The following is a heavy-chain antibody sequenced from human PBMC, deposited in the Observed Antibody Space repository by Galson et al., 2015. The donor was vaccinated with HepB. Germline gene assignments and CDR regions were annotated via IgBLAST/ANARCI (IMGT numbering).Heavy chain of an antibody. V-gene: IGHV3-74*03. D-gene: IGHD2-15*01. CDR1: GFTFSNYW. Sequence: SLRLSCAASGFTFSNYWMYWVRQPLGKGLVWVSRINTDGSSTTYADSVEGRFTISRDNAKNTMYLQMDSLRAEDTAVYYCTRAGATGGFDIWGQGTTVTVSS. J-gene: IGHJ3*02. CDR2: INTDGSST. CDR3: TRAGATGGFDI.